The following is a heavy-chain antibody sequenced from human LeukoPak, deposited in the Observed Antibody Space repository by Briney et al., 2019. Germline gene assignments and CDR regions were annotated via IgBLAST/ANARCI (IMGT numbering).Heavy chain of an antibody. CDR1: GGSISSYY. J-gene: IGHJ4*02. Sequence: PSETLSLTCTVSGGSISSYYWSWIRQPPGKGLEWIGYVYYSGSTNYNPSLMGRVTMSVDTSKKQFSLKLNSVTAADTAVYYCARGTRDYSGYELDYWGQGTLVTVSS. CDR3: ARGTRDYSGYELDY. D-gene: IGHD5-12*01. V-gene: IGHV4-59*01. CDR2: VYYSGST.